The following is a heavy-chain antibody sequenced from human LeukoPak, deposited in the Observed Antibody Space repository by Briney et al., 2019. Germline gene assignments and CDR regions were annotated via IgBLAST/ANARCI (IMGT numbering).Heavy chain of an antibody. D-gene: IGHD1-26*01. Sequence: GGGLRLSCAASGLPFSDLYMSWLRQAPGKGLEGLSYISGSGSTIYYTDSVKGRFTISRDNAKNSMYLQMNSLRGEDTAVYYCARDGSMGAFDRWGQGTLVTVSS. CDR1: GLPFSDLY. CDR3: ARDGSMGAFDR. CDR2: ISGSGSTI. J-gene: IGHJ5*02. V-gene: IGHV3-11*01.